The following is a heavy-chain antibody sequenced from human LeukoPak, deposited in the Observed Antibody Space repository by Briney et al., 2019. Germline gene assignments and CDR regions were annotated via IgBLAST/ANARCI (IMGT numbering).Heavy chain of an antibody. CDR2: ISWNSGSI. V-gene: IGHV3-9*01. D-gene: IGHD6-19*01. Sequence: GGSLRLSCAASGFTFDDYAMHWVRQAPGKGLEWVSGISWNSGSIGYADSVKGRFTISRDNAKNSLYLQMNSLRAEDTALYYCAKEHSSGWYFDYWGQGTLVTVSS. J-gene: IGHJ4*02. CDR3: AKEHSSGWYFDY. CDR1: GFTFDDYA.